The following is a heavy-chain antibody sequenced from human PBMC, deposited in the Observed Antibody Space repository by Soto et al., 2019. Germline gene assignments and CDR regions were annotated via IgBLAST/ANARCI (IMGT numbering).Heavy chain of an antibody. CDR3: ARGDYHDTSGPFSDAFDV. CDR2: ISYDGSNK. D-gene: IGHD3-22*01. V-gene: IGHV3-30*03. CDR1: GFTFSSYG. Sequence: HPGGSLRLSCAASGFTFSSYGMHWVRQAPGKGLEWVAVISYDGSNKYYADSVKGRFTISRDNSKNTLYLQMNSLRAEDTAVYYCARGDYHDTSGPFSDAFDVWGQGTMVTVSS. J-gene: IGHJ3*01.